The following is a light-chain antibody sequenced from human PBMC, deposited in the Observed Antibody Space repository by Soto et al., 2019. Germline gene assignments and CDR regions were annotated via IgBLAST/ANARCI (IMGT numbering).Light chain of an antibody. CDR2: DAS. CDR1: HSVSSD. J-gene: IGKJ4*01. V-gene: IGKV3-11*01. CDR3: QQRNRWPLT. Sequence: EIVLTQSPVTLSLSPGERATLSCRASHSVSSDLLWYQQKPGQSPRLLISDASNRATGIPARFSGSGSGTDFILTISSLEPEDFVVYYCQQRNRWPLTFVGGTKLDSK.